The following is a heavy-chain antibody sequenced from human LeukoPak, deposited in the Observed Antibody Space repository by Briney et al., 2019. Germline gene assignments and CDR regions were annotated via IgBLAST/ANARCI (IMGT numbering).Heavy chain of an antibody. Sequence: GGSLRLSCAASGFTFSSYATSWVRQAPGKGLEWVSAISGSGGSTYYADSVKGRFTISKDNSKNTLYLQMNSLRAEDTAVYYCAKAGEMATISPFDYWGQGTLVTVSS. D-gene: IGHD5-24*01. CDR1: GFTFSSYA. CDR2: ISGSGGST. J-gene: IGHJ4*02. V-gene: IGHV3-23*01. CDR3: AKAGEMATISPFDY.